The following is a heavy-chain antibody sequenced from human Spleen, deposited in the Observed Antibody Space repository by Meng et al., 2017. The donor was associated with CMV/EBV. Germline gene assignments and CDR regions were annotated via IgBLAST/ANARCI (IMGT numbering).Heavy chain of an antibody. CDR1: GFTFSSYS. CDR3: ARDGDYDFWSGYYDY. D-gene: IGHD3-3*01. V-gene: IGHV3-21*01. J-gene: IGHJ4*02. Sequence: GESLKISCAASGFTFSSYSMNWVRQAPGKGLEWVSSISSSSSYIYYADSVKGRFTISRDNAKNSLYLQMNSLRAEDTAVYYCARDGDYDFWSGYYDYWGQGTLVTVSS. CDR2: ISSSSSYI.